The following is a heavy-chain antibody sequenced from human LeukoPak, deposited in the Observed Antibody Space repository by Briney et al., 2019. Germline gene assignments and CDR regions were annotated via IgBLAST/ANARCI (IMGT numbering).Heavy chain of an antibody. V-gene: IGHV3-21*01. CDR3: ARDVDTAMATVH. CDR1: GFTFSSYS. D-gene: IGHD5-18*01. CDR2: ISSSSSYI. J-gene: IGHJ4*02. Sequence: GGSLRLSCAASGFTFSSYSMNWVRQAPGKRLEWVSSISSSSSYIYYADSVKGRFTISRDNAKNSLYLQMTSLRAEDTAVYYCARDVDTAMATVHWGQGTLVTVSS.